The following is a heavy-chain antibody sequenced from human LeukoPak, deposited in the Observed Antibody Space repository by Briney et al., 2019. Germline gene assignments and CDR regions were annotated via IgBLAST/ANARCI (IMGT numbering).Heavy chain of an antibody. CDR3: ARLGYCSGGSCYDFDY. V-gene: IGHV4-34*01. CDR1: GGSFSGYY. D-gene: IGHD2-15*01. Sequence: SETLSLTCAVYGGSFSGYYWSWIRQPPGKGLEWIGEINHSGSTYYNPSLKSRVTISVDTSKNQFSLKLSSVTAADTAVYYCARLGYCSGGSCYDFDYWGQGTLVTVSS. CDR2: INHSGST. J-gene: IGHJ4*02.